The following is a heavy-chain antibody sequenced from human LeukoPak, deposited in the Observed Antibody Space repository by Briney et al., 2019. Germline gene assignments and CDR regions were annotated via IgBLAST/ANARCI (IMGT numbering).Heavy chain of an antibody. CDR2: ISAYNGNT. CDR3: ASGQDSSGWYDEPGFDY. Sequence: ASVKVSCKASGYTFTSYGISWVRQAPGQGLEWMGWISAYNGNTNYAQKLQGKVTMTTDTSTSTAYMELRSLRSDDTAVYYCASGQDSSGWYDEPGFDYWSQGTLVTVSS. J-gene: IGHJ4*02. V-gene: IGHV1-18*01. D-gene: IGHD6-19*01. CDR1: GYTFTSYG.